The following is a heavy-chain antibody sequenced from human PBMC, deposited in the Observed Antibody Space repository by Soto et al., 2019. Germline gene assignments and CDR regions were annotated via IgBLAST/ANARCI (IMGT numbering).Heavy chain of an antibody. CDR1: GFTFDDYA. D-gene: IGHD6-6*01. V-gene: IGHV3-9*01. J-gene: IGHJ4*02. Sequence: PGGSLRLSCAASGFTFDDYAMHWVRQAPGKGLEWVSGISWNSGSIGYADSVKGRFTISRDNAKNSLYLQMNSLRAEDTALYYCAKDKIAARSFYYFDYWGQGTLVTVSS. CDR3: AKDKIAARSFYYFDY. CDR2: ISWNSGSI.